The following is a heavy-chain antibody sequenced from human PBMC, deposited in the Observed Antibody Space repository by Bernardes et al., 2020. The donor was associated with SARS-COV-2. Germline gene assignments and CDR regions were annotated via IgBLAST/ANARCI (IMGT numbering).Heavy chain of an antibody. CDR3: AGHCDRATCNDFDY. CDR2: INDSGNS. J-gene: IGHJ4*02. CDR1: GGSISSYY. Sequence: SETLSLTCTVSGGSISSYYWSWIRQPPGKGLEWIGNINDSGNSKYNPSLKSRVTISVDTSKNEFSLKVTSVTAADTAMYYCAGHCDRATCNDFDYWGQGTLVTVSS. D-gene: IGHD1-1*01. V-gene: IGHV4-59*08.